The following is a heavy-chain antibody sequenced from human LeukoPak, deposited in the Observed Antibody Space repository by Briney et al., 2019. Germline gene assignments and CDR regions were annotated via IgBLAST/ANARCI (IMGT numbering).Heavy chain of an antibody. CDR1: GFTFSSHL. CDR3: VRKFATGD. V-gene: IGHV3-74*01. D-gene: IGHD1-14*01. CDR2: VKSDGTAT. J-gene: IGHJ4*02. Sequence: GSLRLSCAASGFTFSSHLMHWVRQAQGTGLVWVPSVKSDGTATNYADSVKGRFTISRDNAKNTLYLQMNSLRVEDTAVYYCVRKFATGDWGQGTLVTVSS.